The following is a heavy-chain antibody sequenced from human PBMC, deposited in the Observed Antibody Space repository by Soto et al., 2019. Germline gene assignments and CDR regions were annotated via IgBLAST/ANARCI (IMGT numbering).Heavy chain of an antibody. J-gene: IGHJ6*02. V-gene: IGHV2-26*01. Sequence: QVTLKESGPVMVKPTETLTLTCTVSGCSLSTGRMGVSWVRQPPGKALEWRAHIFSDEERSYSTSLQSRLTVSKDTSGRQVVLSMTNVDPVETGTYYCVRVNAYTSQFYYAIDVWGQGTTGTVSS. CDR2: IFSDEER. D-gene: IGHD1-1*01. CDR3: VRVNAYTSQFYYAIDV. CDR1: GCSLSTGRMG.